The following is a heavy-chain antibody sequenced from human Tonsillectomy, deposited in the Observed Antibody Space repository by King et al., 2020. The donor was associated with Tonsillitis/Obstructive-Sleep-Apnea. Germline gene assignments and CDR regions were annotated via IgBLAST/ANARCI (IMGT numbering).Heavy chain of an antibody. D-gene: IGHD3-10*01. Sequence: VQLVESGGGVVQPGRSLRLSCAASGFTFSSYAMHWVRQAPGKGLEWVAVISYDGSNKYYADSVKGRFTISRDNSKSTLYLQMNSLRAEDTAVYYCASDLGLVRGVMGYYGMDVWGQGTTVTVSS. V-gene: IGHV3-30*04. CDR3: ASDLGLVRGVMGYYGMDV. J-gene: IGHJ6*02. CDR2: ISYDGSNK. CDR1: GFTFSSYA.